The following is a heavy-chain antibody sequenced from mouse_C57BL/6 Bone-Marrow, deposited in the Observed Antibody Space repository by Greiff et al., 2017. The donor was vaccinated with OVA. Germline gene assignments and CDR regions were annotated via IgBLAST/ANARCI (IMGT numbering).Heavy chain of an antibody. Sequence: QVQLKESGPGLVQPSQSLSITCTVSGFSLTSYGVHWVRQSPGKGLEWLGVIWRGGSTDYNAAFMSRLSITKDNSKSQVFFKMNSLQADDTAIYYCAKGGLSGNYWFAYWGQGTLVTVSA. CDR1: GFSLTSYG. CDR3: AKGGLSGNYWFAY. CDR2: IWRGGST. V-gene: IGHV2-5*01. J-gene: IGHJ3*01. D-gene: IGHD2-1*01.